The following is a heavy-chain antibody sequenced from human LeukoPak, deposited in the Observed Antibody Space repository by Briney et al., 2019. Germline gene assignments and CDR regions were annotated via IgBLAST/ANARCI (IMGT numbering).Heavy chain of an antibody. D-gene: IGHD5-18*01. CDR2: ISSSSSII. V-gene: IGHV3-48*02. CDR1: GFTFSIYS. CDR3: ARDSSMIQ. J-gene: IGHJ4*02. Sequence: QPGRSLRLSCAASGFTFSIYSMNWVRQAPGKGLEWVSYISSSSSIIYYADSVRGRFSISRDNAKNSLYLHMNSLGDEDTAVYYCARDSSMIQWGQGTLVTVSS.